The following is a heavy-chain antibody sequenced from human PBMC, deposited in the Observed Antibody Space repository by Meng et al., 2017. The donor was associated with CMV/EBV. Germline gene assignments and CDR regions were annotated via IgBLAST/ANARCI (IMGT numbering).Heavy chain of an antibody. Sequence: SVKVSCKASGGTFSSYAISWVRQAPGQGLEWMGGIIPILGIANYAQKFQGRVTITADKSTSTAYMELSSLRSEDMAVYYCARGRGYSSSWYPSDYFDYWGQGTLVTVSS. CDR3: ARGRGYSSSWYPSDYFDY. CDR1: GGTFSSYA. V-gene: IGHV1-69*10. D-gene: IGHD6-13*01. CDR2: IIPILGIA. J-gene: IGHJ4*02.